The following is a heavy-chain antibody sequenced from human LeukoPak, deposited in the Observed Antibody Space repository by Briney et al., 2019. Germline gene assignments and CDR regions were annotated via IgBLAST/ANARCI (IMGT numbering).Heavy chain of an antibody. V-gene: IGHV3-23*01. CDR2: ISGIGGST. CDR1: GFTFSSYA. D-gene: IGHD3-3*01. CDR3: ARDVPTYYDFWSGNYYYYGMDV. J-gene: IGHJ6*02. Sequence: GGSLRLSCAASGFTFSSYAMSWVRQAPGKGLDWVSAISGIGGSTYYADSVKGRCTISRDNAKNSLYLQMNSMRAEDTAVYYCARDVPTYYDFWSGNYYYYGMDVWGQGTTVTVSS.